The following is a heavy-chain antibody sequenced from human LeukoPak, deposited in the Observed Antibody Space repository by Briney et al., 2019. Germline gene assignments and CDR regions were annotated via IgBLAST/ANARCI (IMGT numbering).Heavy chain of an antibody. CDR2: IWYDGSNK. CDR3: ARAEDCSGGSCYTGNAFDI. D-gene: IGHD2-15*01. V-gene: IGHV3-33*08. CDR1: GFTFNNYG. Sequence: GGSLRLSCAASGFTFNNYGMHWVRQAPGKGLEWVAVIWYDGSNKYYADSVKGRFTISRDNSKNTLYLQMNSLRAEDTAVYYCARAEDCSGGSCYTGNAFDIWGQGTMVTVSS. J-gene: IGHJ3*02.